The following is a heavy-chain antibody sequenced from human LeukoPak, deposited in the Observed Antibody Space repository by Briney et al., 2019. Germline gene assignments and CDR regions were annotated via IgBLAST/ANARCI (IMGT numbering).Heavy chain of an antibody. J-gene: IGHJ4*02. Sequence: SVKVSCKASGGTFSSYAISWVRQAPGQGLEWRGRIIPIFGTANYAQKFQGRVTITADESTSTAYMELSSLRSEDTAVYYCARGVIPYSSFDCWGQGTLVTVSS. D-gene: IGHD6-13*01. CDR3: ARGVIPYSSFDC. V-gene: IGHV1-69*13. CDR1: GGTFSSYA. CDR2: IIPIFGTA.